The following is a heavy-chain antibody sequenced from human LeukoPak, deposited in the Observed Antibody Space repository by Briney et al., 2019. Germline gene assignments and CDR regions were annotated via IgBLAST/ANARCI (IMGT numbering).Heavy chain of an antibody. D-gene: IGHD6-13*01. V-gene: IGHV1-18*01. CDR1: GYTFTSYG. CDR3: AKDPRAAAGTGYYYYGMDV. J-gene: IGHJ6*02. Sequence: ASVNVSCKASGYTFTSYGISWVRQAPGQGLEWMGWISAYNGSTNYAQKLQGRVTMTTDTSTSTAYMELRSPRSDDTAVYYCAKDPRAAAGTGYYYYGMDVWGQGTTVTVSS. CDR2: ISAYNGST.